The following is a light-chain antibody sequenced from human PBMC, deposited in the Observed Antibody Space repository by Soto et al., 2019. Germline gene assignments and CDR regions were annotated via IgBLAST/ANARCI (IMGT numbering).Light chain of an antibody. CDR2: EVN. CDR3: SSYTGSNDVV. V-gene: IGLV2-8*01. CDR1: SDDVGGYNY. Sequence: QSALTQPASVSGSPGQSITISCTGTSDDVGGYNYVSWYQQHPGKAPKLMIYEVNKRPSGVPDRFSGSKSGTTASLTVSGLQAEDEADYYCSSYTGSNDVVFGGGTKLTVL. J-gene: IGLJ2*01.